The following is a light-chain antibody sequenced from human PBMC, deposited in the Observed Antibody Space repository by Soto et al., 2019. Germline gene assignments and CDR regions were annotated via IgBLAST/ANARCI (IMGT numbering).Light chain of an antibody. CDR3: SSSTSTNTHWV. CDR1: SSDVGGYNY. V-gene: IGLV2-14*01. CDR2: EVS. Sequence: QSALTQPASVSGSPGQSITISCTGTSSDVGGYNYVSWYQQHPGKAPKLMIYEVSHRPSGVSNRFSGSKSGNTASLTISGLQAEDEADYYCSSSTSTNTHWVFGGGTKLTV. J-gene: IGLJ3*02.